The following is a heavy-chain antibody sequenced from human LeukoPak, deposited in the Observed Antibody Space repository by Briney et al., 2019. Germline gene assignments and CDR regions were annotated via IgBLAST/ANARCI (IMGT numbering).Heavy chain of an antibody. CDR2: IYTSGST. J-gene: IGHJ4*02. CDR1: GGSISSSSYY. Sequence: PSETLSLTCTVSGGSISSSSYYWSWIRQPAGKGLEWIGRIYTSGSTNYNPSLKSRVTISVDTSKNQFSLKLSSVTAADTAVYYCARHSTYSYLLGYWGQGTLVTVSS. CDR3: ARHSTYSYLLGY. V-gene: IGHV4-61*02. D-gene: IGHD5-18*01.